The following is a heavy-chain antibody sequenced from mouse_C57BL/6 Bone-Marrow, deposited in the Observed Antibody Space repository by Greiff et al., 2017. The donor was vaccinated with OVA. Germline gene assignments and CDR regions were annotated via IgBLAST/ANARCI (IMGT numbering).Heavy chain of an antibody. J-gene: IGHJ4*01. V-gene: IGHV1-69*01. D-gene: IGHD2-12*01. CDR2: IDPSDSYT. Sequence: VQLQQPGAELVMPGASVKLSCKASGYTFTSYWMNWVKQRPGQGLEWIGEIDPSDSYTNYNQKFKGKSTLTVDKSSSTAYIQLSSLTSEDSAVYYCARWYYSAIDYWCQGTSVTVSS. CDR3: ARWYYSAIDY. CDR1: GYTFTSYW.